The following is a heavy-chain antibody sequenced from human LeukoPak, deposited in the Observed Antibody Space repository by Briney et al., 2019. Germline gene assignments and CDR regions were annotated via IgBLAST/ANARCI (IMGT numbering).Heavy chain of an antibody. Sequence: SETLSLTCTVSGGSISSSSYYWGWIRQPPGKGLEWIGSIYYSGSTYYNPSLKSRVTISVDTSKNQFSLKLSSVTAADTAVYYCARDSFYDYVWGSYRHRQFDYWGQGTLVTVSS. V-gene: IGHV4-39*07. CDR1: GGSISSSSYY. CDR2: IYYSGST. D-gene: IGHD3-16*02. J-gene: IGHJ4*02. CDR3: ARDSFYDYVWGSYRHRQFDY.